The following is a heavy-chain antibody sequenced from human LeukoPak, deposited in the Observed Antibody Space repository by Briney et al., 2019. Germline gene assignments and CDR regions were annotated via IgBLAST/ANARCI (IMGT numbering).Heavy chain of an antibody. CDR3: ARDIDLRYFDWFRRGAYFDY. CDR1: GFTFSSYA. V-gene: IGHV3-30*04. D-gene: IGHD3-9*01. CDR2: ISYDGSNK. Sequence: GGSLRLSCAASGFTFSSYAMHWVRQAPGKGLEWVAVISYDGSNKYYADSVKGRFTISRDNAKNTLYLQMNSLRAEDTAVYYCARDIDLRYFDWFRRGAYFDYWGQGTLVTVSS. J-gene: IGHJ4*02.